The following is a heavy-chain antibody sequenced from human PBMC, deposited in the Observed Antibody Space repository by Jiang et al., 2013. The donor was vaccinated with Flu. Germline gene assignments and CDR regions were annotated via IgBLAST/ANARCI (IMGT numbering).Heavy chain of an antibody. CDR2: ISSSGSTI. CDR1: GFTFSTYE. J-gene: IGHJ3*02. CDR3: AREERLYDSSGYYYGAFDI. Sequence: VQLLESGGGLVQPGGSLRLSCAASGFTFSTYEMNWVRQAPGKGLEWVSYISSSGSTIYHADSVKGRFTISRDNAKNSLYLQLNSLRAEDTAVYYCAREERLYDSSGYYYGAFDIWGQGTMVTVSS. V-gene: IGHV3-48*03. D-gene: IGHD3-22*01.